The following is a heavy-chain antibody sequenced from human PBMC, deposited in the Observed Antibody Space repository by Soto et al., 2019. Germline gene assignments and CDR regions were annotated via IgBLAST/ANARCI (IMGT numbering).Heavy chain of an antibody. V-gene: IGHV1-3*01. D-gene: IGHD6-19*01. CDR1: GYTFTSYA. J-gene: IGHJ4*02. CDR2: INAGNGNT. Sequence: QVQLVQSGAEVKKPGASVKVSCKASGYTFTSYAMHWVRQAPGQRLEWMGWINAGNGNTKYSQKFQGRVTITRDTPASTAYMELGSLRSDDTAVYYWARGIGGRYYCCYWGRGSLVSVSS. CDR3: ARGIGGRYYCCY.